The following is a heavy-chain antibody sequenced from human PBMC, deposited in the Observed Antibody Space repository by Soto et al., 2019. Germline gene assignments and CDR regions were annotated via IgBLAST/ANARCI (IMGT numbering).Heavy chain of an antibody. Sequence: SLTCTVSFGCNSKGDYSWSWIRQPPGKGLEWIGYIYYSGSTYYNPSLKSRVTISVDTSKNQFSLKLSSVTAADTAVYYCAREGGGHNWFDPWGQGTLVTVSS. CDR1: FGCNSKGDYS. V-gene: IGHV4-30-4*01. CDR2: IYYSGST. J-gene: IGHJ5*02. CDR3: AREGGGHNWFDP.